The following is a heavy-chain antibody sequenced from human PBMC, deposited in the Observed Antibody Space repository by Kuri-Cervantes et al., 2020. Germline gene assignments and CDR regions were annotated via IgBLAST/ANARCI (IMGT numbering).Heavy chain of an antibody. CDR1: GFTVSSNY. CDR3: AKFGSWIQFNYYYYYMDV. CDR2: IYTCNRT. V-gene: IGHV3-53*01. D-gene: IGHD5-18*01. J-gene: IGHJ6*03. Sequence: GESLKISCAVSGFTVSSNYMNWVRQAPGKGLEWVSLIYTCNRTYYADSVKGRFTISRDNSKNTLYLQMNSLRAEDTAVYYCAKFGSWIQFNYYYYYMDVWGKGTTVTVSS.